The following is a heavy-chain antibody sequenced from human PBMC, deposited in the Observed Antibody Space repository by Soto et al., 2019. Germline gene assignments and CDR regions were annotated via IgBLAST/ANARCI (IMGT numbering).Heavy chain of an antibody. CDR1: GFTFGDYA. CDR2: IRSKAYGGTT. Sequence: QPGGSLRLSCTASGFTFGDYAMSWVRQAPGKGLEWVGFIRSKAYGGTTEYAASVKGRFTISRDDSKSIAYLQMNSLKTEDTAVYYCTRGLVDLRYFDWLFLDYYYGMDVWGQGTTVTVSS. J-gene: IGHJ6*02. D-gene: IGHD3-9*01. V-gene: IGHV3-49*04. CDR3: TRGLVDLRYFDWLFLDYYYGMDV.